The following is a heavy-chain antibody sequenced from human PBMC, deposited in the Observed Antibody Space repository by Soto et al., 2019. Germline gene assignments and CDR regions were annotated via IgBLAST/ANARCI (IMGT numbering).Heavy chain of an antibody. CDR1: GFTFSSYS. CDR3: ARVYPPDAFDI. J-gene: IGHJ3*02. V-gene: IGHV3-48*01. D-gene: IGHD3-16*02. Sequence: PGGSLRLSCAASGFTFSSYSMNWVRQAPGKGLEWVSYISSSSSTIYYADSVKGRFTISRDNAKNSLYLQMNSLRAEDTAVYYCARVYPPDAFDIWGQGTMVTVSS. CDR2: ISSSSSTI.